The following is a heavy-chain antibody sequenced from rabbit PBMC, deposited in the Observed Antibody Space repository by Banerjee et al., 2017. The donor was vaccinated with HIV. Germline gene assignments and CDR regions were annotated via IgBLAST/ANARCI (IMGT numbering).Heavy chain of an antibody. CDR3: ARAIDTYGYAGYAYVFNL. Sequence: QEQLVESGGGLVQPEGSPTLTCTASGFSFSSSYWICWVRQAPGKGLEWIACIHAGSSGSTYYARWVNGRFTISKTSSTTVTLQMTSLTAADTATYFCARAIDTYGYAGYAYVFNLWGPGTLVTVS. D-gene: IGHD6-1*01. CDR1: GFSFSSSYW. J-gene: IGHJ4*01. V-gene: IGHV1S45*01. CDR2: IHAGSSGST.